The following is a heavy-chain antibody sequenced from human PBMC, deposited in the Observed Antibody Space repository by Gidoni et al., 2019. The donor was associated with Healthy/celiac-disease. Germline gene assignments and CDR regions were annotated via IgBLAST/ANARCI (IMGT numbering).Heavy chain of an antibody. CDR1: GGSFSGYY. D-gene: IGHD5-12*01. CDR3: ARGRVRGYGYYYGMDV. V-gene: IGHV4-34*01. Sequence: QVQLQQWAAGLLKPSETLSLTCAVYGGSFSGYYWRWIRQPPGKGLELIGEINHSGSTNYNPSLKSRVTISVDTSKNQFSLKLSSVTAADTAVYYCARGRVRGYGYYYGMDVWGQGTTVTVSS. CDR2: INHSGST. J-gene: IGHJ6*02.